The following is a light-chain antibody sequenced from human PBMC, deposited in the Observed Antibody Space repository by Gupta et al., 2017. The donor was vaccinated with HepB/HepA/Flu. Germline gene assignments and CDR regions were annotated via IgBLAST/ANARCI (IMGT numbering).Light chain of an antibody. Sequence: FTHSPATLSVSPGKRATLSCRACQSISTSLAWYQQKFGQAPSLLIYDASRRATGIPPRFSGGGSAKDFSLTIRSREPEDLAVSYCQHRRNSAPFTFGQGTKLDIK. CDR1: QSISTS. V-gene: IGKV3-11*01. J-gene: IGKJ2*01. CDR2: DAS. CDR3: QHRRNSAPFT.